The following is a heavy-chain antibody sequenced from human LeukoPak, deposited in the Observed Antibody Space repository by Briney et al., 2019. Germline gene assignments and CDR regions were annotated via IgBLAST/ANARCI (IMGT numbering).Heavy chain of an antibody. Sequence: PGGSLRLSCAASGFTFSDYYMSWIRQPPGKGLEWIGEINHSGSTNYNPSLKSRVTISVDTSKNQFSLKLSSVTAADTAVYYCARGGGVLTGYLDYWGQGTLVTVSS. CDR3: ARGGGVLTGYLDY. CDR2: INHSGST. CDR1: GFTFSDYY. J-gene: IGHJ4*02. D-gene: IGHD3-9*01. V-gene: IGHV4-34*01.